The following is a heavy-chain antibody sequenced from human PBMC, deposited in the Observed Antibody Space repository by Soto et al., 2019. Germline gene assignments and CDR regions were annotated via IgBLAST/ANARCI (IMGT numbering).Heavy chain of an antibody. D-gene: IGHD3-10*01. CDR1: GGSFSGYY. CDR2: INHSGST. J-gene: IGHJ6*02. CDR3: ARGMGLLWFGELSSYYYGMDV. Sequence: SETLSLTCAVYGGSFSGYYWSWIRQPPGKGLEWIGEINHSGSTNYNPSLKSRVTISVDTSKNQFSLKLSSVTAADTAVYYCARGMGLLWFGELSSYYYGMDVWGQGTTVTVSS. V-gene: IGHV4-34*01.